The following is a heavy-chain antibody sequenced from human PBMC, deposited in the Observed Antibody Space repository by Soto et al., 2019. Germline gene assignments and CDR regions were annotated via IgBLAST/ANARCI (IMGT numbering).Heavy chain of an antibody. CDR1: GYTFTGYY. D-gene: IGHD1-26*01. V-gene: IGHV1-2*02. Sequence: ASVKVSCKASGYTFTGYYMHWVRQAPGQGLEWMGWINPNSGGTNYAQKFQGRVTMTRDTSISTAYMELSRLRSDDTAVYYCARDGRLVGDPPYYYSGMDVCGQGTTVTVSS. J-gene: IGHJ6*02. CDR2: INPNSGGT. CDR3: ARDGRLVGDPPYYYSGMDV.